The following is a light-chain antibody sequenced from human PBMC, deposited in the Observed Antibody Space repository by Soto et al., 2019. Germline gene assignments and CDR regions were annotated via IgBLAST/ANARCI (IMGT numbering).Light chain of an antibody. J-gene: IGLJ2*01. CDR2: SNN. V-gene: IGLV1-44*01. Sequence: QCVLTQPPSASGTPGQRVTISCSGSSSNIGSNTVNWYQQLPGTAPKLLIYSNNQRPSGVPDRFSGSKSGTSASLAISGLQSEDEADYYCAAWDDSLNGHVVFGGGTKLTVL. CDR1: SSNIGSNT. CDR3: AAWDDSLNGHVV.